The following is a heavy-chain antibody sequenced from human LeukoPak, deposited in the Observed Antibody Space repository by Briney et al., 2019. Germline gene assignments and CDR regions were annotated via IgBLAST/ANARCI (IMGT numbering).Heavy chain of an antibody. V-gene: IGHV4-61*01. J-gene: IGHJ4*02. CDR1: GGSVSSGSYY. CDR3: ALRSGPFDY. Sequence: SETLSLTCTVSGGSVSSGSYYWSWIRQPPGKGLEWIGYIYYSGSTNYNPSLKSRVTISVDTSKNQFSLKLSSVTAADTAVYYCALRSGPFDYWGQGTLVTVSS. D-gene: IGHD3-3*01. CDR2: IYYSGST.